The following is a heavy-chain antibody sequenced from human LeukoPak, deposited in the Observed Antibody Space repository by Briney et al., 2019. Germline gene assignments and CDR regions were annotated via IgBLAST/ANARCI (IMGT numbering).Heavy chain of an antibody. CDR2: INPSGGST. D-gene: IGHD6-13*01. J-gene: IGHJ4*02. CDR3: ARTARGAAARVFTPFDY. Sequence: ASVKVSCKASGYTFTSYYMHWVRQAPGQGLEWMGIINPSGGSTSYAQKFQGRVTMTRDTSTSTVYMELSSLRSEDTAVYYCARTARGAAARVFTPFDYWGQGTLVTVSS. CDR1: GYTFTSYY. V-gene: IGHV1-46*01.